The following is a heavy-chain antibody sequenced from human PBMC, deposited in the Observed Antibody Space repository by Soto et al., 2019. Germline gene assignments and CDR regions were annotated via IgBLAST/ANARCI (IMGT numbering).Heavy chain of an antibody. CDR1: GFTFSNAW. D-gene: IGHD3-10*01. CDR2: IKSKSDGGTT. V-gene: IGHV3-15*01. CDR3: TTEMSNYYGTYGMDV. J-gene: IGHJ6*02. Sequence: PGGSLRLSCAASGFTFSNAWMSWVRQAPGKGLEWVGRIKSKSDGGTTDYAAPVKGRFTISRDDSKNTLYLQMNSLKTEDTAVYYCTTEMSNYYGTYGMDVWGQGTTVTVSS.